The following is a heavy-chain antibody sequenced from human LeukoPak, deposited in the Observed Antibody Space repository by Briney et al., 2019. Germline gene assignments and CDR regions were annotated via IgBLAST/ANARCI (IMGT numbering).Heavy chain of an antibody. V-gene: IGHV3-33*01. CDR3: ARALFVGAFYGMDV. D-gene: IGHD1-26*01. CDR2: IWSDGSNK. CDR1: GFTFNNYG. Sequence: GGSLRLSCAASGFTFNNYGIHWVRQAPGKGLEWVAIIWSDGSNKYYADSVKGRFTISRDNSKNTLYLQMNSLRAEDTAVYYCARALFVGAFYGMDVWGQGTTVTVSS. J-gene: IGHJ6*02.